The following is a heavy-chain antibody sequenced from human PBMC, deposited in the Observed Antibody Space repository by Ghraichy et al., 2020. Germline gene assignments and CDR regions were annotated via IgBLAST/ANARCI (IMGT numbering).Heavy chain of an antibody. J-gene: IGHJ4*02. V-gene: IGHV3-7*03. CDR1: GFSFSTYW. CDR3: TRPEGYCSGGSCFPFAS. CDR2: INQDGSET. D-gene: IGHD2-15*01. Sequence: GGSLRLSCAASGFSFSTYWMTWVRRAPGKGLEWVANINQDGSETYYVDSVKGRFTVSRDNAKNSLFLQMNSLRVEDTAAYFCTRPEGYCSGGSCFPFASWGQGTLVTVSS.